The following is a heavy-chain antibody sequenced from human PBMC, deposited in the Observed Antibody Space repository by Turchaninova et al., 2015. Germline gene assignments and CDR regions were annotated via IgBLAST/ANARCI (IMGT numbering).Heavy chain of an antibody. D-gene: IGHD3-16*01. CDR1: GFTFSSST. Sequence: EVQLLESGGGLVQPGGSLRLSCAASGFTFSSSTMSWVRQAPGKGLEWVSAISTSGAGKYHADSGQGRFTISRDNSKSTLFLQMNSLRAEDTAVYYCAKDGAHYYMDVWGKGTTVTVSS. V-gene: IGHV3-23*01. J-gene: IGHJ6*03. CDR2: ISTSGAGK. CDR3: AKDGAHYYMDV.